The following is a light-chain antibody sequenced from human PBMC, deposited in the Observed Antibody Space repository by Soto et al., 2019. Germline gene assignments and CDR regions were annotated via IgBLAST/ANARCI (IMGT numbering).Light chain of an antibody. CDR3: CSYAGSLYV. CDR1: SSDVGGYNY. CDR2: DVS. J-gene: IGLJ1*01. Sequence: QSALTQPRSVSGSPGQSVTISCTGTSSDVGGYNYVSWYQQHPDKAPKLMIYDVSKRPSGVLDRFSGSKSGNTASLTISGLQAEDEADYYCCSYAGSLYVFGTGTKLTVL. V-gene: IGLV2-11*01.